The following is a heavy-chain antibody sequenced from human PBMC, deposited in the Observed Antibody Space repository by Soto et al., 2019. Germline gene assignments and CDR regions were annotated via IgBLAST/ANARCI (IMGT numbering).Heavy chain of an antibody. Sequence: QVQLQQWGAGLLKPSETLSLTCAVYGGSFSGYYWSWIRQPPGKGLEWIGEINHSGSTNYNPSLKSRVTISVDTSKTQFSLKLSSVTAADTAVYYCARGPPYGSGSYYNGRLDYWGQGTLVTVSS. CDR2: INHSGST. CDR3: ARGPPYGSGSYYNGRLDY. J-gene: IGHJ4*02. D-gene: IGHD3-10*01. CDR1: GGSFSGYY. V-gene: IGHV4-34*01.